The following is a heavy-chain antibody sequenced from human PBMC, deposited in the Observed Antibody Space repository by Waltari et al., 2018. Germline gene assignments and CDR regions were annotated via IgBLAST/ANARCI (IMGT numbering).Heavy chain of an antibody. D-gene: IGHD2-2*01. CDR3: ARSTPYCSSTSCTYGYWFDP. CDR2: INPSGGST. V-gene: IGHV1-46*01. J-gene: IGHJ5*02. Sequence: QVQLVQSGAEVKKPGASVKVSCKASGYTFTSYYMHWVRQAPGQGLEWMGIINPSGGSTSYAQKFQGRVTMTRDTSTSTVYMELSSLRSEDTAVYYCARSTPYCSSTSCTYGYWFDPWRQGTLVTVSS. CDR1: GYTFTSYY.